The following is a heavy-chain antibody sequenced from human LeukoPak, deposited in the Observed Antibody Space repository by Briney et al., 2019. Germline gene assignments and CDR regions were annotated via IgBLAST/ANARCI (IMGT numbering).Heavy chain of an antibody. CDR2: IHFGGST. CDR3: ARLRSGSASLVSFDS. Sequence: SETLSLTCSVSGDYINSHYWTWTRQSSGRGLEWLGYIHFGGSTKYNPSLKSPVTISIDTSRTQFSLRVYSVTAADTAVYYCARLRSGSASLVSFDSWGQGTLVSVSS. D-gene: IGHD6-19*01. J-gene: IGHJ4*02. V-gene: IGHV4-59*08. CDR1: GDYINSHY.